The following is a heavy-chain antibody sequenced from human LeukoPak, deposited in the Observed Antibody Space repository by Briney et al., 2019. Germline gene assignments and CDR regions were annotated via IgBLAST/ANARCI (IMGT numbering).Heavy chain of an antibody. Sequence: SETLSLTRTVSGGSISHYYWTWIRQPAGKGLEWIGRVYSTGSTNYNPSLQNRVTLSVDTSKNQFSLRLTSVTAADTAVYYCARDLEYYDSSGYRGDYFDYWGPGILVTVSS. V-gene: IGHV4-4*07. CDR2: VYSTGST. J-gene: IGHJ4*02. CDR1: GGSISHYY. CDR3: ARDLEYYDSSGYRGDYFDY. D-gene: IGHD3-22*01.